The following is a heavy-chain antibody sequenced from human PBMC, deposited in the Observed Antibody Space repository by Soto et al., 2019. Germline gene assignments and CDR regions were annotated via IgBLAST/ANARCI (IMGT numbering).Heavy chain of an antibody. V-gene: IGHV4-4*02. CDR3: AGRRDGSGSLDY. J-gene: IGHJ4*02. CDR1: GDSISSSHW. D-gene: IGHD3-10*01. CDR2: IYHSGST. Sequence: QVQLQESGPGLVKPSGTLSLTCTVSGDSISSSHWWSWVRQPPGKGLEWIGEIYHSGSTNYNPSLKSRVTISVDKSKNQFSVKLSYVTAADTAVYYCAGRRDGSGSLDYWGQGTLVTASS.